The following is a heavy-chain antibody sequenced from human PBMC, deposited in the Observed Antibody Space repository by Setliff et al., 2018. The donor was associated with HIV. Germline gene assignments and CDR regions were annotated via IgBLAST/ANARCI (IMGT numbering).Heavy chain of an antibody. J-gene: IGHJ3*02. Sequence: GASVKVSCKASGYSFSNYAMHWVRQAPGQSLEWMGWINAGNGNTKYSQKFQGRVTMTRDTSTSTVYMELNSLRSEDTAVYYCARVHDGTTTGAFDIWSQGTLVTVSS. CDR3: ARVHDGTTTGAFDI. CDR2: INAGNGNT. CDR1: GYSFSNYA. D-gene: IGHD3-22*01. V-gene: IGHV1-3*01.